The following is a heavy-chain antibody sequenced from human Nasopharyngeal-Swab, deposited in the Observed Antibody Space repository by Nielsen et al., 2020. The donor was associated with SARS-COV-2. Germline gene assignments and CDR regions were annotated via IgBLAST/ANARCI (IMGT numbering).Heavy chain of an antibody. Sequence: SVKVSCKASRDTFSSYAISWVRQAPGQGLEWMGGIIPIFGTANYAQKFQGRVTITADESTSTAYMELSSLRSEDTAVYYCARGAPRLWFGEFYYWGQGTLVTVSS. CDR1: RDTFSSYA. CDR2: IIPIFGTA. D-gene: IGHD3-10*01. CDR3: ARGAPRLWFGEFYY. V-gene: IGHV1-69*13. J-gene: IGHJ4*02.